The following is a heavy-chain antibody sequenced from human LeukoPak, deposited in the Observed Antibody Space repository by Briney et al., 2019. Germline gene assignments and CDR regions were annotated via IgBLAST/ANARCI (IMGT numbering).Heavy chain of an antibody. CDR2: IIPILGIA. D-gene: IGHD3-10*01. CDR1: GYTFTSYG. J-gene: IGHJ6*02. V-gene: IGHV1-69*04. CDR3: ARDTRIGFGELRLHSGYYYGMDV. Sequence: EASVKVSCKASGYTFTSYGISWVRQAPGQGLEWMGRIIPILGIANYAQKFQGRVTITADKSTSTAYMELSSLRSEDTAVYYCARDTRIGFGELRLHSGYYYGMDVWGQGTTVTVSS.